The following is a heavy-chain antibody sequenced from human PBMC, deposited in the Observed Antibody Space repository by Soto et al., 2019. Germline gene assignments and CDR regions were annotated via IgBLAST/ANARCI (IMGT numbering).Heavy chain of an antibody. Sequence: SETLSLTCTVSGGSISSGGYYWSWIRQHPGKGLEWIGYIYYSGSTNYNPSLMSRVTISVDTSKNQFSLKLSSVTAADTAVYYCARHGAYYDILTGYYSSYPNWFDPWGQGTLVTVSS. J-gene: IGHJ5*02. V-gene: IGHV4-61*08. CDR1: GGSISSGGYY. CDR3: ARHGAYYDILTGYYSSYPNWFDP. CDR2: IYYSGST. D-gene: IGHD3-9*01.